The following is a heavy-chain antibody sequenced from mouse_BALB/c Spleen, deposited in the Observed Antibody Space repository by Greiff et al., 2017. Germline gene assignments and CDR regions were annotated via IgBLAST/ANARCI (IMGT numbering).Heavy chain of an antibody. Sequence: EVNVVESGGGLVQPGGSLRLSCATSGFTFTDYYMRWVRQPPGKALEWLGFIRNKANGSTTEYSASVKGRFTISRDNSQSILYLQMNTLSTEHSAAYYCARDCYCRYDKGYFDVWGEGTTVTVSS. D-gene: IGHD2-14*01. V-gene: IGHV7-3*02. CDR3: ARDCYCRYDKGYFDV. CDR1: GFTFTDYY. J-gene: IGHJ1*01. CDR2: IRNKANGSTT.